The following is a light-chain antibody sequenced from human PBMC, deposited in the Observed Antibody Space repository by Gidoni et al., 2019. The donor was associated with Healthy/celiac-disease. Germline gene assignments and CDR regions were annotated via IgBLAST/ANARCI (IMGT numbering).Light chain of an antibody. CDR2: DAS. Sequence: DIQMTQSPSSLSASVGDRVTITCQASQDISNYLNWYQQKPGKAPKLLIYDASNLETGVPSRFGGSGSGTDFTFTISSLQPEDIATYYCQQYDNLLVTFGGGTKVEIK. CDR1: QDISNY. CDR3: QQYDNLLVT. V-gene: IGKV1-33*01. J-gene: IGKJ4*01.